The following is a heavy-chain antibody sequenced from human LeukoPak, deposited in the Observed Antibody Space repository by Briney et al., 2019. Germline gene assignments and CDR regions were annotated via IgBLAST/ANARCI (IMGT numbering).Heavy chain of an antibody. J-gene: IGHJ3*02. V-gene: IGHV3-66*01. CDR3: ARGRITMVRGVITKDAFDI. CDR1: GFTVSSNY. Sequence: GGSLRLSCAASGFTVSSNYMSWVRQAPGKGLEWGSVIYSGGSTYYADSVKGRFTISRDNSKNTLYLQMNSLRAEDTAVYYCARGRITMVRGVITKDAFDIWGQGTMVTVSS. D-gene: IGHD3-10*01. CDR2: IYSGGST.